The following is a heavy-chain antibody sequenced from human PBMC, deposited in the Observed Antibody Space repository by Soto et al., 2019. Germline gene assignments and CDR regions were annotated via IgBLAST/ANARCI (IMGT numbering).Heavy chain of an antibody. J-gene: IGHJ5*02. CDR3: ARLGGVSGFNYQSWFDP. D-gene: IGHD3-10*01. Sequence: SGTPSPTFTVSGGSLRSSCFYSGRVRPPPGEGLEWIGSIYYSGSTYYNPSLKSRVTISVDTSKNQFSLKLSSVTAADTAVYYCARLGGVSGFNYQSWFDPWGQGTLVTVSS. V-gene: IGHV4-39*01. CDR1: GGSLRSSCFY. CDR2: IYYSGST.